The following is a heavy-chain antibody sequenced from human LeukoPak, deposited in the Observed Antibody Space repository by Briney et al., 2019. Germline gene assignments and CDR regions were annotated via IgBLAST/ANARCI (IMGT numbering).Heavy chain of an antibody. CDR1: GFAFSGYG. CDR2: ISYDGNNK. CDR3: AKYSSSSNYYYGMDV. V-gene: IGHV3-30*18. Sequence: PGGSLRLSCAASGFAFSGYGMHWVRHAQRKGLEWVALISYDGNNKYYADSVKGRFTISRDNSKNTLYLQMNSLRPEDTAVYYCAKYSSSSNYYYGMDVWGQGTTVTVSS. D-gene: IGHD6-6*01. J-gene: IGHJ6*02.